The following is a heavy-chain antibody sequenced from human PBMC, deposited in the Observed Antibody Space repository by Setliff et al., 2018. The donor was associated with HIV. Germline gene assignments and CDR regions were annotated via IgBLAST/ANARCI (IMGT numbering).Heavy chain of an antibody. J-gene: IGHJ4*02. CDR2: IDSDGSDT. Sequence: EWVSRIDSDGSDTNYADSVRGRFTISRDNAKNTVYPQLTSLRAEDTALYYCARQDVGAYAPLRYWGQGTLVTVS. D-gene: IGHD5-12*01. CDR3: ARQDVGAYAPLRY. V-gene: IGHV3-74*01.